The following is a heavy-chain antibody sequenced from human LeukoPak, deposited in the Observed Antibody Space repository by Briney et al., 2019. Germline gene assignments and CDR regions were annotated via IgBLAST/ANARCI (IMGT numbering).Heavy chain of an antibody. Sequence: ASVKVSCKASGGTFSSYSITWVRQAPGQGLEWMGGIIPMFGTTNYAQKFQDRVTITADESTSTAYMELSSLKSDDTAVYYCARNLPGFDYGGNSVGDGFDIWGQGTMVTVSS. CDR1: GGTFSSYS. CDR2: IIPMFGTT. J-gene: IGHJ3*02. CDR3: ARNLPGFDYGGNSVGDGFDI. D-gene: IGHD4-23*01. V-gene: IGHV1-69*13.